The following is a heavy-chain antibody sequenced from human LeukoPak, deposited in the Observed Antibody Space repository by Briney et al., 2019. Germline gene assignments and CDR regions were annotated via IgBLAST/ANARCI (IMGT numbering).Heavy chain of an antibody. CDR1: GYTFTVYY. D-gene: IGHD2-2*01. CDR2: INPHSGDT. Sequence: ASVKVSCKASGYTFTVYYMHWVRQAPGQGLEWMGYINPHSGDTICAPNFQGRVTMTRDTSISTVYMELSNLRSDDTAVYYCSTEDKYCSSPSCNDYWGQGTLITVSS. J-gene: IGHJ4*02. V-gene: IGHV1-2*02. CDR3: STEDKYCSSPSCNDY.